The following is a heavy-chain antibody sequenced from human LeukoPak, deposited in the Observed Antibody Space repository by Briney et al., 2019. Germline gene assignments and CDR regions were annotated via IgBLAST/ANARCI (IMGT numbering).Heavy chain of an antibody. V-gene: IGHV3-30*02. CDR1: VFTLCSYG. D-gene: IGHD6-13*01. J-gene: IGHJ4*02. CDR2: IRYDGSNK. Sequence: SGGSLRLSCAASVFTLCSYGMHCVRQAPGKALEWVAFIRYDGSNKYYADSVKGRFTISRDNSKNTLYLQINSLRAEHSAVYYCARDNRYGYSSSWYHLVQIDNWGQGALVTVSS. CDR3: ARDNRYGYSSSWYHLVQIDN.